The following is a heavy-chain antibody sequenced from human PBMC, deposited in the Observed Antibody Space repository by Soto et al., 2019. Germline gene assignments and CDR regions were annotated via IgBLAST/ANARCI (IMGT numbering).Heavy chain of an antibody. V-gene: IGHV1-18*01. CDR1: GYTFTGYG. CDR3: ARDDCSGGNCYYDY. CDR2: ISAYNGNT. Sequence: GASVKVSCKASGYTFTGYGITWVRQAPGQGLEWMGWISAYNGNTDYAQKLQGRATMTTDTSTSTAYMELRSLRSDDTAVYYCARDDCSGGNCYYDYWGQGTLVTVSS. D-gene: IGHD2-15*01. J-gene: IGHJ4*02.